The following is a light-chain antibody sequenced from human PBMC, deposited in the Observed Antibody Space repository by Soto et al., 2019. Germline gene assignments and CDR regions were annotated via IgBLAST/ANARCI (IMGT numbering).Light chain of an antibody. CDR3: TSYTTSNTRQIV. CDR2: DVS. Sequence: QSVLTQPASVSGSPGQSITISCTGTSSDVGGYNYVSWYQQHPGKAPKFMIHDVSNRPSGVSNRFSGSKSGNTASLTISGLQAEDEADYYCTSYTTSNTRQIVFGTGTKVPS. CDR1: SSDVGGYNY. J-gene: IGLJ1*01. V-gene: IGLV2-14*01.